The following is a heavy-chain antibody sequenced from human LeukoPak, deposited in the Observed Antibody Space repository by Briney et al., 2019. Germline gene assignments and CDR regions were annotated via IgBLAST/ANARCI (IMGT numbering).Heavy chain of an antibody. V-gene: IGHV1-2*02. D-gene: IGHD3-10*01. J-gene: IGHJ4*02. CDR2: INPNSGGT. Sequence: ASVKVSCKASGYTFTGYYMHWVRQAPGQGLEWMGWINPNSGGTNYAQKFQGRVTMTRDTSISTAYMELRSLRSDDTAVYYCARVGVTMVRGVTPPDYWGQGTLVTVSS. CDR1: GYTFTGYY. CDR3: ARVGVTMVRGVTPPDY.